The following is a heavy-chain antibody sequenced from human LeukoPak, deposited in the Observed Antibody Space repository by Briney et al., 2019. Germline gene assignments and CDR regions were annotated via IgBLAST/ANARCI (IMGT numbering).Heavy chain of an antibody. Sequence: ASVKVSCKASGYTFTSYDINWVRQATGQGLEWMGWMNPNSGNTGYAQKFQGRVTMTRNTSISTAYMELRSLRSEDTAVYYCARGSGVSYYYGSGSSDFDYWGKGTLVTVSS. CDR2: MNPNSGNT. CDR1: GYTFTSYD. CDR3: ARGSGVSYYYGSGSSDFDY. V-gene: IGHV1-8*01. J-gene: IGHJ4*02. D-gene: IGHD3-10*01.